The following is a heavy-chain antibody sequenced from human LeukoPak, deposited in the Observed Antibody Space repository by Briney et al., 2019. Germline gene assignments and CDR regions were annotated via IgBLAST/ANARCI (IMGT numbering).Heavy chain of an antibody. J-gene: IGHJ5*02. CDR3: AKDGFVGIVVVPAASWFDP. Sequence: GGSLRLSCAASGFTVSSNYMSWVRQAPGKGLEWVSVIYSGGSTYYADSAKGRFTISRDNSKNTLYLQMNSLRAEDTAVYYCAKDGFVGIVVVPAASWFDPWGQGTLVTVSS. CDR2: IYSGGST. D-gene: IGHD2-2*01. CDR1: GFTVSSNY. V-gene: IGHV3-53*01.